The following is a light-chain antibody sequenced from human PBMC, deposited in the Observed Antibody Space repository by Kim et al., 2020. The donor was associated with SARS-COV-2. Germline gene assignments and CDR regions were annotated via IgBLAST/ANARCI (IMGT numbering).Light chain of an antibody. J-gene: IGLJ2*01. Sequence: SELTQPPSASGTPGQRVTISCSGSSSNIGSNTVNWYQQLPGAAPKLLIYSSDQRPSGVPDRFSGSKSGTSASLAISGLQSEDEADYYCAVWDDSLNGSVAFGGGTQLTVL. CDR2: SSD. V-gene: IGLV1-44*01. CDR3: AVWDDSLNGSVA. CDR1: SSNIGSNT.